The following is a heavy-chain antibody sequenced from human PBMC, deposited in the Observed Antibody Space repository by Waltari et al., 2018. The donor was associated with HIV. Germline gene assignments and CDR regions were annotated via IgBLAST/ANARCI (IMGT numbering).Heavy chain of an antibody. CDR1: GYPFTSYS. V-gene: IGHV1-46*01. J-gene: IGHJ4*02. D-gene: IGHD3-22*01. CDR2: INPSGGST. Sequence: QVQLVQSGAEVKKPAASVKVSCKASGYPFTSYSMHWVLQAPGQGLEWMRIINPSGGSTSYAQKFQGRVTMTRDTSTSTVYMELSSLRSEDTAVYYCARDYYDSSGYYGEFGYWGQGTLVTVSS. CDR3: ARDYYDSSGYYGEFGY.